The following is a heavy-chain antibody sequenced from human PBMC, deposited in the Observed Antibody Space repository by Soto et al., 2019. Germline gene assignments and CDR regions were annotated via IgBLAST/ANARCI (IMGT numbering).Heavy chain of an antibody. CDR1: GGSISNGGWY. J-gene: IGHJ4*02. Sequence: QVPLQESGPGLVKPSETLSLTCTVSGGSISNGGWYWSWIRQHPGKGLEWIGYIDYSGSTDYNPSLKSRVTISVDTSKRQFSRKLSSVTAADTAVYYCARGPQSTTYFFDGTGYYPFRDWGQGSLVTVSA. CDR2: IDYSGST. CDR3: ARGPQSTTYFFDGTGYYPFRD. V-gene: IGHV4-31*03. D-gene: IGHD3-22*01.